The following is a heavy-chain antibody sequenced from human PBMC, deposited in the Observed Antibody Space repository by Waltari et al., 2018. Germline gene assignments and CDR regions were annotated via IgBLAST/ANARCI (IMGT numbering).Heavy chain of an antibody. Sequence: QVQLVESGGGVVQPGRSLRLSCAASGFTFSSYAMHWFRQAPGQGLEWVAVISYDGSNKYYVDSVKGRFTISRDNSKNTLYLQMNSLRAEDTAVYYCARDHPDPSSLIYYYYGMDVWGQGTTVTVSS. D-gene: IGHD2-2*01. CDR2: ISYDGSNK. J-gene: IGHJ6*02. V-gene: IGHV3-30*04. CDR3: ARDHPDPSSLIYYYYGMDV. CDR1: GFTFSSYA.